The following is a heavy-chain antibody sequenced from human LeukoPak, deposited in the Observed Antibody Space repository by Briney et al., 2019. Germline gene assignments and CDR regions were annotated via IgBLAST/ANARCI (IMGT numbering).Heavy chain of an antibody. J-gene: IGHJ4*02. CDR1: GVSIKNYY. Sequence: SETLSLTCTISGVSIKNYYWSWIRQPAGRGLEWIGRIDTSGSTNYNPSLKSRVTMSSDTSNNQFSLNLMSVTATDTAVYYCARGQWLIDYRGQGILVTVSP. CDR3: ARGQWLIDY. CDR2: IDTSGST. V-gene: IGHV4-4*07. D-gene: IGHD6-19*01.